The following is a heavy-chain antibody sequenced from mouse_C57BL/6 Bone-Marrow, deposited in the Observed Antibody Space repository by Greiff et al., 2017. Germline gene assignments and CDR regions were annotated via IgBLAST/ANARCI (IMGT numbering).Heavy chain of an antibody. CDR3: ARRSDY. V-gene: IGHV1-59*01. J-gene: IGHJ2*01. CDR1: GYTFTSYW. Sequence: QVQLQQSGAELVRPGTSVKLSCKASGYTFTSYWMHWVKQRPGQGLEWIGVIDPSDSYTNYNQKFKGKATVTVDTSSSTAYMQLSSLTSEDSAVYYCARRSDYWGQGTTLTVSS. CDR2: IDPSDSYT.